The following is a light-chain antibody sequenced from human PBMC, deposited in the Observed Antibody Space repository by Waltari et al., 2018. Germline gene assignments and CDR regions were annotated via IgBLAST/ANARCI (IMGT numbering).Light chain of an antibody. V-gene: IGLV4-69*01. Sequence: QLVLTQSPSASASLGASVKPPCILSSGHRNNVIAWHQQQPEKGPRYLMKVDSDGSHSKGDEIPDRFSGSSSGAERYLTISSLQSEDEADYYCQTGGHGTWVFGGGTKLTVL. CDR2: VDSDGSH. CDR1: SGHRNNV. CDR3: QTGGHGTWV. J-gene: IGLJ3*02.